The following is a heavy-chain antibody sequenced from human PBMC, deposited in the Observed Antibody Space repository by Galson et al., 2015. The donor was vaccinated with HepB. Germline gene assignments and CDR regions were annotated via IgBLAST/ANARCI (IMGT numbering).Heavy chain of an antibody. V-gene: IGHV3-53*01. CDR1: GFIVSSNY. Sequence: SLRLSCAASGFIVSSNYMTWVRQAPGQGLEWVSVIYRGGHTYYADSVKGRFTISRDNSKNTLYLQMNSLRAEDTAVYYCASGLPFDYWGQGTLVTVSS. J-gene: IGHJ4*02. CDR2: IYRGGHT. D-gene: IGHD3/OR15-3a*01. CDR3: ASGLPFDY.